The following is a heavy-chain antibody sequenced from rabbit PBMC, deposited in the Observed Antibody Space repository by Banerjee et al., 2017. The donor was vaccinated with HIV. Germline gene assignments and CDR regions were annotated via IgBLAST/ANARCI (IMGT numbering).Heavy chain of an antibody. CDR3: ARGSSDYHYFNL. CDR1: GFSFSSSYW. V-gene: IGHV1S45*01. D-gene: IGHD1-1*01. Sequence: QEQLEESGGGLVKPEGSLTLTCTASGFSFSSSYWICWVRQAPGKGLEWIACIYGGSSGDTYYASWAKGRFTITKTSSPTVTLQMTSLTAADTATYFCARGSSDYHYFNLWGQGTLSPS. CDR2: IYGGSSGDT. J-gene: IGHJ4*01.